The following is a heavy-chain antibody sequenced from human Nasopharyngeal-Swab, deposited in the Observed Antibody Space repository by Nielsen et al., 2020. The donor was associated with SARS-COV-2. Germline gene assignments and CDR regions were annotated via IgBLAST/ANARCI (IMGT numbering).Heavy chain of an antibody. V-gene: IGHV1-18*01. CDR2: ISAYNGNT. CDR3: ARDIVFSGYDLTAYSHYGMDV. Sequence: ASVKVSCKASGGTFSSYAISWVRQAPGQGLEWMGWISAYNGNTNYAQKLQGRVTMTTDTSTSTAYMELRSLRSDDTAVYYCARDIVFSGYDLTAYSHYGMDVWGQGTTVTVSS. D-gene: IGHD5-12*01. CDR1: GGTFSSYA. J-gene: IGHJ6*02.